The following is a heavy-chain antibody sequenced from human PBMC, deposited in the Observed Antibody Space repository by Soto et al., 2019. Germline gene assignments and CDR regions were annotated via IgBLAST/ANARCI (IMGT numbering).Heavy chain of an antibody. CDR3: ARQWPYGSGTNPNDYYYYMDV. D-gene: IGHD3-10*01. Sequence: GESLKISCKGSGYSFTSYWIGWVRQMPGKGLEWMGIIYPGDSDTRYSPSFQGQVTISADKSISTAYLQWSSLKASDTAMYYCARQWPYGSGTNPNDYYYYMDVWGKGTTVTVSS. CDR2: IYPGDSDT. V-gene: IGHV5-51*01. J-gene: IGHJ6*03. CDR1: GYSFTSYW.